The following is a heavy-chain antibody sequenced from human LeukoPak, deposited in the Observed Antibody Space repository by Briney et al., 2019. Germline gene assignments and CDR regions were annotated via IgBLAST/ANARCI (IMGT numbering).Heavy chain of an antibody. CDR2: IYYSGST. V-gene: IGHV4-59*01. CDR1: GGSISSYY. J-gene: IGHJ6*03. CDR3: ARERDEVVPAAIYYYYYMDV. D-gene: IGHD2-2*02. Sequence: PSETLSLTCTVSGGSISSYYWSWIRQPPGKGLEWIGYIYYSGSTNYNPSLKSRVTISVDTSKNQLSLKLSSVTAADTAVYYCARERDEVVPAAIYYYYYMDVWGKGTTVTVSS.